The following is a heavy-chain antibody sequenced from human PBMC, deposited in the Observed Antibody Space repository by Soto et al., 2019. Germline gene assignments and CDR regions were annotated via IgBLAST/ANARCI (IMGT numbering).Heavy chain of an antibody. CDR1: GYTFTGYY. D-gene: IGHD2-15*01. J-gene: IGHJ6*02. V-gene: IGHV1-2*02. Sequence: ASVKVSCKASGYTFTGYYMHWVRQAPGQGLEWMGWINPNSGGTNYAQKFQGRVTMTRDTSISTAYMELSRLRSDDTAVYYCARDRSRVADQDYYYYGMDVWGQGTTVTVSS. CDR2: INPNSGGT. CDR3: ARDRSRVADQDYYYYGMDV.